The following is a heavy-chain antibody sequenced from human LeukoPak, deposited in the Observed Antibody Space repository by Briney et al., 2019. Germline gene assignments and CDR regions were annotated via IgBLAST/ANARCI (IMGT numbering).Heavy chain of an antibody. V-gene: IGHV6-1*01. D-gene: IGHD1-1*01. CDR3: VELERGY. CDR2: TYYRSKWYS. CDR1: GDSVSSKSTA. J-gene: IGHJ4*02. Sequence: SQTLSLTCAISGDSVSSKSTAWNWVGQSPWRGLEWLGRTYYRSKWYSEYAVSVKSRITINPDTSKNQFSMQLNSVTPEDTAVYYCVELERGYWGQGTLVTVSS.